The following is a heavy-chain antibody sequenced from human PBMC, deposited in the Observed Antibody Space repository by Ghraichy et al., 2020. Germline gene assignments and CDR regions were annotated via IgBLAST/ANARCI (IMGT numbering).Heavy chain of an antibody. J-gene: IGHJ6*03. Sequence: ESLNISCTVSGGSISSSSYYWGWIRQPPGKGLEWIGSIYYSGSTYYNPSLKSRVTISVDTSKNQFSLKLSSVTAADTAVYYCARQYRRTYYYYYYMDVWGKGTTVTVSS. CDR2: IYYSGST. CDR3: ARQYRRTYYYYYYMDV. D-gene: IGHD1-14*01. V-gene: IGHV4-39*01. CDR1: GGSISSSSYY.